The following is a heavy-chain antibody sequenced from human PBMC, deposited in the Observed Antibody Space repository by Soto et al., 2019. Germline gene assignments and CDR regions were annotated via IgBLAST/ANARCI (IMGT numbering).Heavy chain of an antibody. Sequence: SMKVSCKASGGTFSSYAISWVRQAPGQGLEWMGGIIPIFGTANYAQKFQGRVTITADESTSTAYMELSSLRSEDTAVYYCATSNPTYGGRVDDAFDIWGQGTMVTVSS. D-gene: IGHD4-4*01. V-gene: IGHV1-69*13. CDR3: ATSNPTYGGRVDDAFDI. J-gene: IGHJ3*02. CDR1: GGTFSSYA. CDR2: IIPIFGTA.